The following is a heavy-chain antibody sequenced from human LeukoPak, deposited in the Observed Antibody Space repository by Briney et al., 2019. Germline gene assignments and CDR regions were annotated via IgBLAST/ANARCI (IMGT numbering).Heavy chain of an antibody. CDR3: ARDQRILWFGEFEEFEHSSYGMDV. D-gene: IGHD3-10*01. CDR2: IYSGGST. CDR1: GSTVSSNY. J-gene: IGHJ6*02. V-gene: IGHV3-66*01. Sequence: GGSLRLSCAASGSTVSSNYMSWVRQAPGKGLEWVSVIYSGGSTYYADSVKGRFTISRDNSKNTLYLQMNSLRAEDTAVYYCARDQRILWFGEFEEFEHSSYGMDVWGQGTTVTVSS.